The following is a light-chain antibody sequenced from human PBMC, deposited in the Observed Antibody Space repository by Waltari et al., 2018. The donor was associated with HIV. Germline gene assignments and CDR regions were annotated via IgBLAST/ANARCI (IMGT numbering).Light chain of an antibody. CDR3: SSYAGGNNLV. CDR2: EVT. CDR1: SSDVGGYNF. V-gene: IGLV2-8*01. J-gene: IGLJ2*01. Sequence: QSALTQPPSASGSPGQSVTISCTGTSSDVGGYNFVSWYQQHPGKAPKLMIFEVTKRPSGVPARFSGSKTGNTASLTVSGLQADDEGDDYCSSYAGGNNLVFGGGTKLTVL.